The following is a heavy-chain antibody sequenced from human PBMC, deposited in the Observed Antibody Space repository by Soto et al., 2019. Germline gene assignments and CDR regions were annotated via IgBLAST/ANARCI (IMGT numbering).Heavy chain of an antibody. Sequence: EVQLVESGGGLVQHGGSLRLSCAASGFTFNSYWMHWVRQAPGNGLVWVSRINSDGSSTYYADSVKGRFTISRDNAKNTMYLIMKSLRAEVTAVYYCATHVPHYCGQGTLVSIS. CDR3: ATHVPHY. J-gene: IGHJ4*02. D-gene: IGHD6-6*01. CDR2: INSDGSST. CDR1: GFTFNSYW. V-gene: IGHV3-74*01.